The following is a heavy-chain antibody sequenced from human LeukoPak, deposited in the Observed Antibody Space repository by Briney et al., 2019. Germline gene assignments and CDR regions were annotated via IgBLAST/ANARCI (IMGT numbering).Heavy chain of an antibody. Sequence: SETLSLTCAVSGGSISSDGYSWSWIRQPPGKGLEWIGEINHSGSTNYNPSLKSRVTISVDTSKNQFSLKLSSVTAADTAVYYCARELRGYSYGYFDYWGQGTLVTVSS. CDR1: GGSISSDGYS. CDR2: INHSGST. J-gene: IGHJ4*02. CDR3: ARELRGYSYGYFDY. D-gene: IGHD5-18*01. V-gene: IGHV4-34*01.